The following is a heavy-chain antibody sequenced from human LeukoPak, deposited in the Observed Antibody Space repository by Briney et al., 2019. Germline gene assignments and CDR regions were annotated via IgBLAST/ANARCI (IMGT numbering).Heavy chain of an antibody. D-gene: IGHD4-17*01. CDR3: ARHDYGDYGTFDI. CDR2: IYNSGGT. Sequence: SETLSLTCTVSGGSISSSGYYWGWIRQSPGKGLEWIGDIYNSGGTYSNPSLKSRVTISVDTSKNQFSLKLTSVTAAHTAVYYCARHDYGDYGTFDIWGQGTMVTVSS. J-gene: IGHJ3*02. V-gene: IGHV4-39*01. CDR1: GGSISSSGYY.